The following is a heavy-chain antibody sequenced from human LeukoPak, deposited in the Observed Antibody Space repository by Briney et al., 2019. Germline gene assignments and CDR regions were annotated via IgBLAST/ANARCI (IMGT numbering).Heavy chain of an antibody. Sequence: SGGSLRLSCAASGFSFSSYAMTWVRQAPGKGLEWVSSISGSGGSTYYADSVKGRFTISRDNSNNTLYLQMNRLRAEDTAVYYWAKGTGGGGYHLFDYWGQGTLVTVSS. J-gene: IGHJ4*02. V-gene: IGHV3-23*01. CDR3: AKGTGGGGYHLFDY. CDR2: ISGSGGST. D-gene: IGHD3-22*01. CDR1: GFSFSSYA.